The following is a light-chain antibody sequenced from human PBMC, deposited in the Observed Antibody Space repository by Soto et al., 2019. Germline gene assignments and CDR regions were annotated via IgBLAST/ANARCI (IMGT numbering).Light chain of an antibody. CDR3: AAWDDSLSGLV. V-gene: IGLV1-47*01. J-gene: IGLJ2*01. Sequence: QSVLTQPPSASGTPGQRVTISCSGSRSNIGSNYVYWYQQLPGTAPKLLIYRNNQRPSGVPDRFSGSKSGTSASLAISGLRSEDEADYYCAAWDDSLSGLVFGGGTKVTVL. CDR2: RNN. CDR1: RSNIGSNY.